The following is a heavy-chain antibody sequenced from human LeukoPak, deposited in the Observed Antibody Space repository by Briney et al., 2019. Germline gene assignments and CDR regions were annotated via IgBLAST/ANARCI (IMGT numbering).Heavy chain of an antibody. CDR2: ISAYNGNT. CDR3: ARYLRDDILTGRRYYYMDV. V-gene: IGHV1-18*01. Sequence: ASVKVSCKASGYTFTSYGISWVRQAPGQGLEWMGWISAYNGNTNYAQKLQGRVTMTTDTSTSTAYMELRSLRSDDTAVYYCARYLRDDILTGRRYYYMDVWGKGTTVTVSS. D-gene: IGHD3-9*01. CDR1: GYTFTSYG. J-gene: IGHJ6*03.